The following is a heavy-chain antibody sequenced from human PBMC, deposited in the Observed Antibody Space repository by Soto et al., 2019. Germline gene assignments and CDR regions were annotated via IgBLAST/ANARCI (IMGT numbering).Heavy chain of an antibody. V-gene: IGHV3-33*01. CDR3: ARGSSYDFWSGYSIYWYFDL. J-gene: IGHJ2*01. CDR2: IWYDGSNK. Sequence: QVQLVESGGGVVQSGRSLRLSCAASGFTFSSYGMHWVRQAPGKGLEWVAVIWYDGSNKYYADSVKGRFTISRDNSKNTLYLQMNSLRAEDTAVYYCARGSSYDFWSGYSIYWYFDLWGRGTLVTVSS. CDR1: GFTFSSYG. D-gene: IGHD3-3*01.